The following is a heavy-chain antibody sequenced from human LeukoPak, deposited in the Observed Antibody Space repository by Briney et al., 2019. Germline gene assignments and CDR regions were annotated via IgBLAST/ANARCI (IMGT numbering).Heavy chain of an antibody. V-gene: IGHV3-23*01. CDR2: ISGSGGST. D-gene: IGHD1-1*01. J-gene: IGHJ5*02. Sequence: GGSLRLSCAVSGFTFSSYSMNWVRQASGKGLEWVSAISGSGGSTYYADSVKGRFTISRDNSKNTLYLQMNSLRAEDTAVYYCAKVANNWNDINNWFDPWGQGTLVTVSS. CDR1: GFTFSSYS. CDR3: AKVANNWNDINNWFDP.